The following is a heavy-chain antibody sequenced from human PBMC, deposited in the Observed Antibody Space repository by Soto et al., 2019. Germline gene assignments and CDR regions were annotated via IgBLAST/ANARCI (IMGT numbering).Heavy chain of an antibody. D-gene: IGHD2-15*01. CDR1: GGSISSSSYY. CDR3: ARYKSIVVVETAHYGMDI. Sequence: PSETLSLTCTVSGGSISSSSYYWGWIRQPPGKGLEWIGSIYYSGSTYYNPSLKSRVTISVDTSKNQFSLKLSSVTAADTAVYYCARYKSIVVVETAHYGMDILGQRATLTISS. V-gene: IGHV4-39*01. J-gene: IGHJ6*02. CDR2: IYYSGST.